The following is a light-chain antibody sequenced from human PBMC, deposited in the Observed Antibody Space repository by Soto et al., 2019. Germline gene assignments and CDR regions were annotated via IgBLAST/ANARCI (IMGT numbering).Light chain of an antibody. J-gene: IGLJ1*01. CDR2: EGS. CDR3: CSYAGSSTSAFYV. Sequence: QSALTQPASVSGSPGQSITISCTGTSSDVGSYNLVSWYQQHPGKAPKLMIYEGSKRPSGVSNRFSGSKSGNTASLTISGLQAEDEADYYCCSYAGSSTSAFYVFGTGTKVTVL. CDR1: SSDVGSYNL. V-gene: IGLV2-23*01.